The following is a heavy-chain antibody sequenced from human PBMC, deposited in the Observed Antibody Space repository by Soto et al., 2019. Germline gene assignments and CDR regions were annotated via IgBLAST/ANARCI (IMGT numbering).Heavy chain of an antibody. Sequence: GESLKISRKGSGYSFTSYWIGWVRQMPGKGLEWMGIIYPGDSDTRYSPSFQGQVTISADKSISTAYLQWSSLKASDTAMYYCARQRGSYYYYYGMDVWGQGTTVTVSS. CDR3: ARQRGSYYYYYGMDV. D-gene: IGHD1-26*01. V-gene: IGHV5-51*01. CDR1: GYSFTSYW. CDR2: IYPGDSDT. J-gene: IGHJ6*02.